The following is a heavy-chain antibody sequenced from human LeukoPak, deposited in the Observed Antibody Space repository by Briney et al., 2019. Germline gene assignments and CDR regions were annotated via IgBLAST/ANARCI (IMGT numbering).Heavy chain of an antibody. CDR2: IIPIIGTP. Sequence: GASVKVSCKASGGTFSSNIISWVRQAPGQGLEWMGRIIPIIGTPDYAQKFRGRVTITADKSTNTAYMELTSLKYEDTAVYYCARAGGSSWYVSLYYWGQGTLVTVSS. CDR1: GGTFSSNI. CDR3: ARAGGSSWYVSLYY. V-gene: IGHV1-69*08. J-gene: IGHJ4*02. D-gene: IGHD6-13*01.